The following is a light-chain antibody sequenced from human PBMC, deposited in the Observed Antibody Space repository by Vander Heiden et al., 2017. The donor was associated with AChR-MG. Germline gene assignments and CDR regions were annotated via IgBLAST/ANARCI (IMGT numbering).Light chain of an antibody. V-gene: IGLV2-14*03. CDR2: DVT. J-gene: IGLJ2*01. CDR1: SSDIGDYDY. Sequence: QPALTPPASVSGSPGQSITIPCTGSSSDIGDYDYVSWYQQHAGKAPKLIIYDVTHRPSGIASRFSGSKSGNTASLTISGLQAEDEADYYCSAYTSSTILFGGGTKLTVL. CDR3: SAYTSSTIL.